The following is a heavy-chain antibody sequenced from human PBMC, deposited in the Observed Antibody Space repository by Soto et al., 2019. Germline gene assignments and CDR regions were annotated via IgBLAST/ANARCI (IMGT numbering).Heavy chain of an antibody. V-gene: IGHV1-8*01. CDR2: MNPNSGNT. Sequence: QVQLVQSGAEVKKPGASVKVSCKASGYTFTSYDINWVRQATGQGLEWMGWMNPNSGNTGYAQKFQGRVTMTRNNSISTAYMELSRLRSEDTAVYYCARGQEWLGTPADDYWGQGTLVTVSS. CDR1: GYTFTSYD. D-gene: IGHD6-19*01. J-gene: IGHJ4*02. CDR3: ARGQEWLGTPADDY.